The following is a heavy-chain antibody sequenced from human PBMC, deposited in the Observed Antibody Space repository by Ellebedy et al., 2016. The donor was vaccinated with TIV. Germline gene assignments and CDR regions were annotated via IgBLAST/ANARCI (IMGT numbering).Heavy chain of an antibody. CDR1: GASLGASLSGYY. J-gene: IGHJ5*02. D-gene: IGHD3-16*01. V-gene: IGHV4-34*01. CDR2: INHSGST. CDR3: ARRYPNGGRFNWFDP. Sequence: SETLSLTCAVYGASLGASLSGYYWSWIRQPPGKGLEWIGEINHSGSTNYNPSLKSRVTISVDTSKNQFPLKLSSVTAADTAVYYCARRYPNGGRFNWFDPWGQGTLVTVSS.